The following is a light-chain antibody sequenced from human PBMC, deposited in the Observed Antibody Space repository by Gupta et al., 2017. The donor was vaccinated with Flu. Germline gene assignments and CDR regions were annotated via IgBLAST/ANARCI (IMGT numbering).Light chain of an antibody. Sequence: SYVLTQPPSVSVAPGKTARITWEGDNIGSKAVHWYQQRPVQTPVLVVYDDSARPSGIPERVSGSNSGNTATLTISRVEAGDEADYYCQVWDSSSDRVVFGGGTKLAVL. V-gene: IGLV3-21*03. J-gene: IGLJ2*01. CDR2: DDS. CDR3: QVWDSSSDRVV. CDR1: NIGSKA.